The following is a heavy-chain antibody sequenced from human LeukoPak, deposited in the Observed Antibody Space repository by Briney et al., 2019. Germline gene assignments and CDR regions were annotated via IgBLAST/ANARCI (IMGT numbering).Heavy chain of an antibody. D-gene: IGHD5-12*01. Sequence: PSETLSLTCTVSGGSISSSSYYWGWLRQPPGQGLEWIGSIYYSGSTYYNPSLKSRVTISVDTSKNQFSLKLSSVTAADTAVYYCASESGYDSHGMDVWGQGTTVTVSS. CDR3: ASESGYDSHGMDV. CDR2: IYYSGST. J-gene: IGHJ6*02. V-gene: IGHV4-39*01. CDR1: GGSISSSSYY.